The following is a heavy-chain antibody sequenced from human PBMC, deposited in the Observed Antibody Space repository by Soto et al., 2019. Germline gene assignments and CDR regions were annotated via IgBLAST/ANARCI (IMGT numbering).Heavy chain of an antibody. CDR1: GFPLSDSA. J-gene: IGHJ6*03. V-gene: IGHV3-73*01. CDR3: TRHAGGQVEHSFYYDFMDV. CDR2: IRSKTNNYAT. Sequence: EVQLVESGGGLVQPGGSLKLACLASGFPLSDSAIHWVRKASGKGLEWVGRIRSKTNNYATTYGAPVRGRFTLSRDYSKNTAYVQMNNLESEDAAVYYCTRHAGGQVEHSFYYDFMDVWGKGTTVSV. D-gene: IGHD2-15*01.